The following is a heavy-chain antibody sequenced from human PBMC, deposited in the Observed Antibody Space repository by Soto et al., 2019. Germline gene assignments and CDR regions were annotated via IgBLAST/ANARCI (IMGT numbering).Heavy chain of an antibody. CDR2: ISFDGSTQ. Sequence: VQLLESGGGVAQPGRSLRLSCRASGFGFSSYGMLWVRQAPGKGPEWVGFISFDGSTQYYADSVRGRFTISRDNSENTLYLQLDTLRVEDTAMYYCAREGVFGLVKIIPPDYWGQGAQVTVSA. V-gene: IGHV3-30*03. J-gene: IGHJ4*02. D-gene: IGHD3-3*01. CDR1: GFGFSSYG. CDR3: AREGVFGLVKIIPPDY.